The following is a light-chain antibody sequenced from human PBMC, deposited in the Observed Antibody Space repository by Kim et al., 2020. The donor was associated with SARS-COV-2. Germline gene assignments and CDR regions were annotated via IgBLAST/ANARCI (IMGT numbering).Light chain of an antibody. CDR2: ETY. V-gene: IGLV6-57*03. CDR1: SGSIGSTF. CDR3: QSYDTYNRV. Sequence: GKTVTISCTRSSGSIGSTFVQWFQQRPGGAPTTVIFETYQRPSGVPDRFSGSIDSSSNSASLTISGLKTEDEADYYCQSYDTYNRVFGGGTQLTVL. J-gene: IGLJ3*02.